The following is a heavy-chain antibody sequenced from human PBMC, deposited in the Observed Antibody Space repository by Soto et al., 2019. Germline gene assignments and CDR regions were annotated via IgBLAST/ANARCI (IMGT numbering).Heavy chain of an antibody. CDR2: ISGSGGTT. Sequence: GGSLRLSCAASGFTFSSYAMSWVRQAPGKGLEWVSAISGSGGTTYYVDSVKGRFTISRDNSKNTLYLQMNSLRAEDTAVYYCAKDPTVTTIEWFDPWGQGTLVTVSS. D-gene: IGHD4-17*01. CDR1: GFTFSSYA. V-gene: IGHV3-23*01. CDR3: AKDPTVTTIEWFDP. J-gene: IGHJ5*02.